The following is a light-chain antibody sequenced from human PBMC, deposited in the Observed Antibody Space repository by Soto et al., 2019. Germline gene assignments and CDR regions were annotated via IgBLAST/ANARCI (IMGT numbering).Light chain of an antibody. V-gene: IGKV1-5*03. J-gene: IGKJ2*01. CDR2: KAS. CDR3: QQYNSYWYT. CDR1: QSISSW. Sequence: DIQMTQSPSTLFASVRDRVTITCRASQSISSWLAWYQQKPGKAPKLLIYKASSLESGVPLRFSGSGSGTEFTLTISSLQPDDFATYCCQQYNSYWYTFGQGTKLEIK.